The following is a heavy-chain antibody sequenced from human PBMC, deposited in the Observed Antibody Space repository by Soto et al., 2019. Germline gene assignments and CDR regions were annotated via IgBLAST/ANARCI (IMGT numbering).Heavy chain of an antibody. D-gene: IGHD6-19*01. CDR3: ARVNFGSTVAGLDY. CDR2: IYYSGST. V-gene: IGHV4-31*03. CDR1: GGSISSGGYY. J-gene: IGHJ4*02. Sequence: SETLSLTCTVSGGSISSGGYYWSWIRQHPGKVLEWIVYIYYSGSTYYNPSLKSRVTISLDTSNNQFSLKLSSVTSSDTAVYYCARVNFGSTVAGLDYWGQGTLVTVSS.